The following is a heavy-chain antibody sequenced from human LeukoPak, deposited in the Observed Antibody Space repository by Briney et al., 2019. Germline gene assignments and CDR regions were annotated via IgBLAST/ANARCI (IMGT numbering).Heavy chain of an antibody. V-gene: IGHV1-3*01. J-gene: IGHJ5*02. CDR2: INAGNGNT. D-gene: IGHD6-13*01. Sequence: ASVKVSCKASGYTFTSYAMHWVRQAPGQRLEWMGWINAGNGNTKYSQKFQGRVTITRDTFASTAYMELSGLRSEDTAVYYCARSRPPKTAAAGIQEFDPWGQGTLVTVSS. CDR3: ARSRPPKTAAAGIQEFDP. CDR1: GYTFTSYA.